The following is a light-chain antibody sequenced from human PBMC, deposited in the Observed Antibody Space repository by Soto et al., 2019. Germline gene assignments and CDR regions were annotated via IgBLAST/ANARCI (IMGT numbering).Light chain of an antibody. CDR2: NNN. CDR3: AAWDDRLRAYV. CDR1: SSNIGSNY. V-gene: IGLV1-47*02. Sequence: QSVLTQPPSASGTPGQRVTISCSGSSSNIGSNYVYWYQQLPGTAPKLLIYNNNQRPSGVPDRFSGSKSGTSASLAMSGLRSEDEADYYCAAWDDRLRAYVIGAGTKLTVL. J-gene: IGLJ1*01.